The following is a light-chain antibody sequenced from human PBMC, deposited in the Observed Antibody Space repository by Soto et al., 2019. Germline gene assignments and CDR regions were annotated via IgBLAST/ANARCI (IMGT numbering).Light chain of an antibody. CDR3: QQYYSYPQYT. V-gene: IGKV1-8*01. CDR1: QGISSY. Sequence: AIRMTQSPSSLSASTGDRVTITCRASQGISSYLAWYQQKPGKAPKLLIYAASTLQSGVTSRFSGSGSGTDFTLTISCLQSEDFATYYCQQYYSYPQYTFGQGTKLEIK. CDR2: AAS. J-gene: IGKJ2*01.